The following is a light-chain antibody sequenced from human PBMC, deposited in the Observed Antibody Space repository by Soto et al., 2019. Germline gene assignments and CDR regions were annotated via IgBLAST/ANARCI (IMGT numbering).Light chain of an antibody. Sequence: QSALTQPPSASGSPGQSVTISCTGTSSDVGRYNYVSWYQQHPGKAPKLMIYDVSTRPSGVPDRFSGSKSGNTASLTVSGLQAEDEADYYCSSYAGSNNLVFGGGTKLTVL. CDR1: SSDVGRYNY. CDR3: SSYAGSNNLV. CDR2: DVS. V-gene: IGLV2-8*01. J-gene: IGLJ2*01.